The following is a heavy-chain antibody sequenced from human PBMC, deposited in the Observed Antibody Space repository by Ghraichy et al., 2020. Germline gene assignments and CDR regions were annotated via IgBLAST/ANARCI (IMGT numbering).Heavy chain of an antibody. D-gene: IGHD4-11*01. J-gene: IGHJ4*02. Sequence: SETLSLTCTVSGGSISSYYWSWIRQPPGKGLEWIGYIYYSGSTNYNPSLKSRVTISVDTSKNQFSLKLSSVTAAATAVYYCARGGGPARTTVTRGLDYWGQGTLVTVSS. CDR2: IYYSGST. V-gene: IGHV4-59*01. CDR3: ARGGGPARTTVTRGLDY. CDR1: GGSISSYY.